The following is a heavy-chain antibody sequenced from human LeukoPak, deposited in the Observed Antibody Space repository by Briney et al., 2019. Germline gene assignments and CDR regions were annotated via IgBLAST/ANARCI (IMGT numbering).Heavy chain of an antibody. CDR2: INHSGST. D-gene: IGHD2-2*02. V-gene: IGHV4-34*01. CDR1: GGSFSGYY. J-gene: IGHJ6*02. Sequence: RTSETLSLTCAVYGGSFSGYYWSWIRQPPGKGLEWIGEINHSGSTNYNPSLKSRVTISVDTSKNQFSLKLSSVTAADTAVYYCARGRYCSSTSCYTHYYGMDVWGQGTTVTVSS. CDR3: ARGRYCSSTSCYTHYYGMDV.